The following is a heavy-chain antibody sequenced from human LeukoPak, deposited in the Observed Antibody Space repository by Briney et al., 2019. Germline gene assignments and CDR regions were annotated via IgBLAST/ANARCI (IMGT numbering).Heavy chain of an antibody. V-gene: IGHV1-46*01. CDR3: ATEAPRSYYFDY. CDR2: VYATGGTT. CDR1: EDTFTYYH. J-gene: IGHJ4*02. Sequence: ASVKVSCKASEDTFTYYHIHWVRQAPGQGVEWMGAVYATGGTTINTQNFQGRVTMTRDTSTGTVYMELSSLRFEDTAMYYCATEAPRSYYFDYWGQGILVTVPS.